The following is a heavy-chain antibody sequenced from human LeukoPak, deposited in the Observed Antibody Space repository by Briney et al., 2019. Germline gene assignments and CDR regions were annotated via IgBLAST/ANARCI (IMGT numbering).Heavy chain of an antibody. J-gene: IGHJ4*02. Sequence: PGRSLRLSCAASGFPFSSYGMHWVRQAPGKGLEWVAVISYDGSYKYYADSVKGRFTISRDNSKNTLYVQMSSLRAEDTAVYYCARSNNGGWGYCDYWGQGSLVTVSS. CDR2: ISYDGSYK. CDR1: GFPFSSYG. CDR3: ARSNNGGWGYCDY. V-gene: IGHV3-30*03. D-gene: IGHD3-16*01.